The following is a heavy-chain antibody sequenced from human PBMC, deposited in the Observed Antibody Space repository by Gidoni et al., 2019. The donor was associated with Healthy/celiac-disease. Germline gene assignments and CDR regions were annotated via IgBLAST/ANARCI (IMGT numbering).Heavy chain of an antibody. CDR3: ARIMSYYDILTGYYVDY. V-gene: IGHV2-26*01. D-gene: IGHD3-9*01. Sequence: QVTLKESGPVLVKPTDTLTLTCTVSGLPLSNARMGVSWIRQPPGKAQEWLAHIFSNDEKYYSTFLKSRLTISKDTSKSQVVLTMTNVDPVDTATYYCARIMSYYDILTGYYVDYWGQGTLVTVSS. J-gene: IGHJ4*02. CDR1: GLPLSNARMG. CDR2: IFSNDEK.